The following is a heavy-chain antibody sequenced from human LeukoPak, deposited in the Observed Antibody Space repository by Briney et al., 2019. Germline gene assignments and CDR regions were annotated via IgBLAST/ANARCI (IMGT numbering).Heavy chain of an antibody. Sequence: SQTLSLTCTVSGGSISSGDYYWSWIRQPPGKGLEWIGYIYYSGSTYYNPSLKSRVTISVDTSKNQFSLKLSSVTAADTAVYYCVREEGYCSGGSCYAFDYWGQGTLVTVSS. CDR1: GGSISSGDYY. CDR2: IYYSGST. V-gene: IGHV4-30-4*01. CDR3: VREEGYCSGGSCYAFDY. D-gene: IGHD2-15*01. J-gene: IGHJ4*02.